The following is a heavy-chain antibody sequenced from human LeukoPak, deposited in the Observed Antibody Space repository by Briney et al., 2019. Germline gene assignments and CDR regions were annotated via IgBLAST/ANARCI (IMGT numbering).Heavy chain of an antibody. CDR3: AKEYSSGGAFDI. CDR2: ISYDGSYI. CDR1: GFTFSTYG. J-gene: IGHJ3*02. V-gene: IGHV3-30*18. D-gene: IGHD6-19*01. Sequence: GRSLRLSCAASGFTFSTYGMHWVRQAPGKELEWVAVISYDGSYISYADSVKGRFTISRDNSKNTLYLQTNSLRPEDTAVYYCAKEYSSGGAFDIWGQGTMVTVSS.